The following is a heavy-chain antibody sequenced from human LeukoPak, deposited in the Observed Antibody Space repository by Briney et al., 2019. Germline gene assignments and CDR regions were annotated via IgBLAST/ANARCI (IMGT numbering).Heavy chain of an antibody. CDR2: INHSGST. CDR1: GGSFSGYY. CDR3: ARGSGRATNR. V-gene: IGHV4-34*01. J-gene: IGHJ5*02. Sequence: SETLSLTCADYGGSFSGYYWSWIRQPPGKGLEWIGEINHSGSTNYNPSLKSRVTISVDTSKNQFSLKLSSVTAADTAVYYCARGSGRATNRWGQGTLVTVSS.